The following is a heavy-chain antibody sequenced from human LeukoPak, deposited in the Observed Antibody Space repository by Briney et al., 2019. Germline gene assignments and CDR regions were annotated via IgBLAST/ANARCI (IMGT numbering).Heavy chain of an antibody. CDR1: GFMFSNFA. CDR3: AKDQGQAVVPRRFDY. J-gene: IGHJ4*02. D-gene: IGHD2-2*01. V-gene: IGHV3-23*01. Sequence: GGSLRLSCAASGFMFSNFAMSWVRQAPGKGPEWVSTIYYSGGNTYSADSVKGRFTISRDNAKNTLYLQMNSLRAEDTAVYYCAKDQGQAVVPRRFDYWGQGTLVTVSS. CDR2: IYYSGGNT.